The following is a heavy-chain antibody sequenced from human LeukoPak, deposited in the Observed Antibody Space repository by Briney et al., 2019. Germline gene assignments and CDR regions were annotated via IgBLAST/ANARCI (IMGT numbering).Heavy chain of an antibody. V-gene: IGHV1-8*03. J-gene: IGHJ4*02. D-gene: IGHD6-19*01. CDR1: GYTITTYD. Sequence: ASVTVSCKASGYTITTYDINWVRHAPGPGHEWMGWMNPNSGYTGYAQKFQGRVTITGDTSISTAYMELSSLRSEDTAVYYCARVAGSIDYWGKGTLVTVSS. CDR3: ARVAGSIDY. CDR2: MNPNSGYT.